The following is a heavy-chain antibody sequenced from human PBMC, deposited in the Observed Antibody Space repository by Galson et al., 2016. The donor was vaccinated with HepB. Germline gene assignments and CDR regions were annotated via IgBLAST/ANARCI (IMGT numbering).Heavy chain of an antibody. CDR2: IYSGGST. V-gene: IGHV3-66*01. Sequence: SLRLSCAASGFTFTNYWIHWVRQAPGKGLVWVSGIYSGGSTYYANSVKGRFTISRDNSRDMVFLQMNSLRAEDTAVYYCARGYRGGSEDWFGPWGQGTLVTVSS. D-gene: IGHD1-26*01. CDR3: ARGYRGGSEDWFGP. J-gene: IGHJ5*02. CDR1: GFTFTNYW.